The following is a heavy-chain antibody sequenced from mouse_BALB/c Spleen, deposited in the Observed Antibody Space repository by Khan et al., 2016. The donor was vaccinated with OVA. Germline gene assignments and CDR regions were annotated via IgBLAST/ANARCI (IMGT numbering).Heavy chain of an antibody. CDR2: IYYSGGF. D-gene: IGHD2-1*01. Sequence: EVQLQESGPDLVKPSQSLSLTCTVTGYSITSGYSWHWIRQFPGNKLEWMGYIYYSGGFNYNQSLKSRISITRDTSKNQFFLQLNSVTTEDTATDSCVRDGNYMDYWGQGTSVTVSS. V-gene: IGHV3-1*02. CDR1: GYSITSGYS. J-gene: IGHJ4*01. CDR3: VRDGNYMDY.